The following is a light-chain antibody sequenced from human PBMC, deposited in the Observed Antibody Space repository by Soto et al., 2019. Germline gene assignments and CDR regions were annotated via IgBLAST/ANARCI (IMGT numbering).Light chain of an antibody. J-gene: IGKJ1*01. CDR3: QQYHTYPRT. CDR1: QGISTY. V-gene: IGKV1-16*01. CDR2: RAS. Sequence: DLQMTQSPYSLSASVGDRVTITCRASQGISTYLAWFQQKPGKAPKSLIYRASTSQSGVPSRFSGSGSGTDFTLTISSLQPEDFATYYCQQYHTYPRTFDHGTKVEI.